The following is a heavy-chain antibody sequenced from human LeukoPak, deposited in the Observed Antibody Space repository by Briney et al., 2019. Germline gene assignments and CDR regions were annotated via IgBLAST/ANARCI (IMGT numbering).Heavy chain of an antibody. Sequence: SETLSLTCAVSGGSISSGGYSWSWIRQPPGKGLEWIGYIYHSGSTYYNPSLKSRVTISVDRSKNQFSLKLSSVTAADTAVYYCARAGYDSSGYSTYYFDYWGQGTLVTVSS. D-gene: IGHD3-22*01. CDR1: GGSISSGGYS. CDR3: ARAGYDSSGYSTYYFDY. V-gene: IGHV4-30-2*01. J-gene: IGHJ4*02. CDR2: IYHSGST.